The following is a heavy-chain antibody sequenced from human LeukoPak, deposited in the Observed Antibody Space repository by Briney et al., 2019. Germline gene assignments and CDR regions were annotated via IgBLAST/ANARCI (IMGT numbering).Heavy chain of an antibody. CDR3: ARQTYGSAAFDY. D-gene: IGHD3-10*01. J-gene: IGHJ4*02. V-gene: IGHV3-21*01. CDR2: ISSSSSYI. CDR1: RFTFSSYS. Sequence: GGSLRLSCAASRFTFSSYSMNWVRQAPGKGLEWVSSISSSSSYIYYADSVKGRFTISRDNAKNPLYLQMNSLRAEDTAVYYCARQTYGSAAFDYWGQGTLVTVSS.